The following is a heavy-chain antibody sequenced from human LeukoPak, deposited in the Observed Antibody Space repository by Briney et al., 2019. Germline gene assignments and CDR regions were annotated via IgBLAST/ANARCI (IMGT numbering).Heavy chain of an antibody. D-gene: IGHD3-9*01. J-gene: IGHJ5*02. V-gene: IGHV1-69*13. CDR1: GYTFTSYY. CDR3: ASRPHYDILTGYS. Sequence: ASVKVSCKASGYTFTSYYMHWVRQAPGQGLEWMGGIIPIFGTANYAQRFQGRVTITADESTSTAYMELSSLRSEDTAVYYCASRPHYDILTGYSWGQGTLVTVSS. CDR2: IIPIFGTA.